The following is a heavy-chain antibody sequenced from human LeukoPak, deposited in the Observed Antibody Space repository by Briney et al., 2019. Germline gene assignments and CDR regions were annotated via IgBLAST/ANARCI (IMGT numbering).Heavy chain of an antibody. V-gene: IGHV4-61*02. Sequence: SSETLSLTCTVSGGSISSGRYYWSWIRQPAGKGLEWIGRIYTSGSTNYNPSLKSRVTISVDTSKNQFSLKLSSVTAADTAVYYCARGDFWSGYYFDYWGQGTLVTVSS. CDR1: GGSISSGRYY. CDR3: ARGDFWSGYYFDY. CDR2: IYTSGST. D-gene: IGHD3-3*01. J-gene: IGHJ4*02.